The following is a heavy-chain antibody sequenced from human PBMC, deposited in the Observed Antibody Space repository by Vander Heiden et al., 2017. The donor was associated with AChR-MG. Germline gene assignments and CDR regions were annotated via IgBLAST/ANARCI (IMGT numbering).Heavy chain of an antibody. J-gene: IGHJ4*02. CDR2: IWYDGSNK. V-gene: IGHV3-33*01. CDR3: ARRYGDYPSFDY. Sequence: AAGGFTFSSYGMHGVRQAPGKGLEWVAVIWYDGSNKYYADSVKGRFTISRDNSKNTLYLQMNSLRAEDTAVYYCARRYGDYPSFDYWGQGTLVTVSS. D-gene: IGHD4-17*01. CDR1: GFTFSSYG.